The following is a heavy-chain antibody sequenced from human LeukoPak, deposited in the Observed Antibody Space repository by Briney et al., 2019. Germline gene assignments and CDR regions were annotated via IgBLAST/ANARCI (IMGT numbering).Heavy chain of an antibody. CDR3: ARAAAGYFYAFDI. CDR2: INPSGGNT. Sequence: ASVKVSCKASGYTFTSYYMHWVRQAPGQGLEWMGIINPSGGNTSYAQKFQGRVTMTRDTSTSTVYMELSSLRSEDTAVYYCARAAAGYFYAFDIWGQGTMVTVSS. J-gene: IGHJ3*02. D-gene: IGHD6-13*01. V-gene: IGHV1-46*03. CDR1: GYTFTSYY.